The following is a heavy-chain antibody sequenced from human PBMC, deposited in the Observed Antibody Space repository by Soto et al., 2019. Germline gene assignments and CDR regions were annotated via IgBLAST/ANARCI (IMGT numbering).Heavy chain of an antibody. CDR2: SIPIFGTA. CDR1: GGTFSSYA. CDR3: ARDPTYGGNSDWFDP. Sequence: QVQLVQSGAEMKKPGSSVKVSCKASGGTFSSYAISWVRQAPGQGLEWMGGSIPIFGTANYAQKFQGRDTITADKSTSTAYMELSSLRSEDTAVYYCARDPTYGGNSDWFDPWGQGTLVTVSS. J-gene: IGHJ5*02. D-gene: IGHD4-17*01. V-gene: IGHV1-69*06.